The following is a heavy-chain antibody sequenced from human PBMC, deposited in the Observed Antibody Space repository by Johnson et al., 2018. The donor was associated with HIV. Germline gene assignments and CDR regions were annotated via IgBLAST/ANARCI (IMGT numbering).Heavy chain of an antibody. CDR2: INSDGSST. Sequence: VQLVESGGGLIQPGGSLRLSCADSGFTFSGFWMHWVRQAPGKGLVWVSRINSDGSSTSYADSVKGRFTISRDNAKNTLYLQMNSLRDEGTAVYYCARDRRYYYDSSGLAPHDAFDIWGQGTMITVSS. V-gene: IGHV3-74*01. D-gene: IGHD3-22*01. J-gene: IGHJ3*02. CDR1: GFTFSGFW. CDR3: ARDRRYYYDSSGLAPHDAFDI.